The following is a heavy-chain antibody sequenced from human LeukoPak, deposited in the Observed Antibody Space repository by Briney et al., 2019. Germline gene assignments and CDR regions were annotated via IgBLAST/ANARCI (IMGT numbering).Heavy chain of an antibody. D-gene: IGHD3-16*02. CDR3: TRGPGYDYVWGTYRADY. Sequence: GGSLRLSCLASGFIFYSYAMHLVRQAPGGGLEYVAPITSSGSSTFHANSVKGRFTISRDNSKNTLYLQMGSLRPEDMAVYFCTRGPGYDYVWGTYRADYWGQGTLVTVSS. CDR1: GFIFYSYA. CDR2: ITSSGSST. V-gene: IGHV3-64*01. J-gene: IGHJ4*02.